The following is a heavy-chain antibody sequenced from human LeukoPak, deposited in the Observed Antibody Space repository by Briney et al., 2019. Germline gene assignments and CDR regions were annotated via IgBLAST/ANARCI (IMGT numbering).Heavy chain of an antibody. J-gene: IGHJ4*02. CDR1: GFTFDDYA. V-gene: IGHV3-9*01. D-gene: IGHD3-10*01. CDR2: ISWNSGSI. Sequence: GGSLRLSCAASGFTFDDYAMHWVRQAPGKGLEWVSGISWNSGSIGYADSVKGRFTISRDNAKNSLYLQMNSLRAEDTALYYCTKGEPDYYYGSGSYYNADDYWGQGTLVTVSS. CDR3: TKGEPDYYYGSGSYYNADDY.